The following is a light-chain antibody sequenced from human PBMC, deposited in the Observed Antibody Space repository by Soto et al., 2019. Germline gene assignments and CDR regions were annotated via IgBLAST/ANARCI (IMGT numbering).Light chain of an antibody. J-gene: IGLJ2*01. CDR2: EGS. CDR1: SSDVGNYNL. Sequence: QSALTQPASVSGSPGQSIIISCTGTSSDVGNYNLVSWYQQHPGKAPKLMIYEGSKRPSGVSNRFSGSKSGNTASLTISGLQAEDEADYYCCSYAGSSTLVFGGGTKLTVL. V-gene: IGLV2-23*01. CDR3: CSYAGSSTLV.